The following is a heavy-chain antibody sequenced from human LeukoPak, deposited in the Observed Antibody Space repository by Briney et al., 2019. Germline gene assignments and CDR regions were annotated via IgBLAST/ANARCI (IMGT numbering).Heavy chain of an antibody. V-gene: IGHV4-39*01. D-gene: IGHD2-8*02. Sequence: SETLSLTCTVSGGSISSSSYYWGWIRQPPGKGLEWIGSIYYSGSTYYNPSLKSRVTISVDTSKNQFSLKLSSVTAADTAVYYCASLDQLYSWSDYWGQGTLVTVSS. CDR1: GGSISSSSYY. J-gene: IGHJ4*02. CDR3: ASLDQLYSWSDY. CDR2: IYYSGST.